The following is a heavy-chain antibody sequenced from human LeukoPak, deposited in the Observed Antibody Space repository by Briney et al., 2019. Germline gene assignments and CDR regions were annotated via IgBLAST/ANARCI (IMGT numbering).Heavy chain of an antibody. CDR1: GFTFSSYS. Sequence: GGSLRLSCAASGFTFSSYSMTWVRQAPGKGLEWVSSFTSGSRSIYYADSVKGRFTISRDNAKNSLYLQMNSLRAEDTAVYYCAREPFWSGYYSNLHFDYWGQGTLVTVSS. V-gene: IGHV3-21*01. D-gene: IGHD3-3*01. CDR3: AREPFWSGYYSNLHFDY. J-gene: IGHJ4*02. CDR2: FTSGSRSI.